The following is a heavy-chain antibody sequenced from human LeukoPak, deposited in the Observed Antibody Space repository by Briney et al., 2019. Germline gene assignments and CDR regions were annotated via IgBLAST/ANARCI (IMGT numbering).Heavy chain of an antibody. Sequence: ASVKVSCKASGGTFSSYAISWVRQAPGQGLEWMGIINPSGGSTSYAQKFQGRVTMTRDTSTSTVYMELSSLRSEDTAVYYCARGDDFWSGYLDYWGQGTLVTVSS. CDR3: ARGDDFWSGYLDY. J-gene: IGHJ4*02. CDR2: INPSGGST. CDR1: GGTFSSYA. V-gene: IGHV1-46*01. D-gene: IGHD3-3*01.